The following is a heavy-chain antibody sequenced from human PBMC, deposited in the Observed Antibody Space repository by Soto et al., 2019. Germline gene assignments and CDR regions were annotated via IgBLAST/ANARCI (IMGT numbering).Heavy chain of an antibody. CDR1: GYSFTTYW. CDR3: ASRFGGYDYNHYFMDF. D-gene: IGHD5-12*01. Sequence: GESLKISCKGSGYSFTTYWIVWVRQMPGKGLEWMGIIYPGDSDTRYSPSFQGQVTISADKSISTAYLQWSSLKASDTAMYYCASRFGGYDYNHYFMDFWGKGSTVTVSS. J-gene: IGHJ6*03. V-gene: IGHV5-51*01. CDR2: IYPGDSDT.